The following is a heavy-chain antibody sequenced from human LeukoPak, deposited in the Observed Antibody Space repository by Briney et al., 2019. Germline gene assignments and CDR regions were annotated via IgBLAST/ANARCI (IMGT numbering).Heavy chain of an antibody. Sequence: GGSLRLSCAASGFTFSSYAMSWVRQAPGKGLEWVSAISGSGGSTYYADSVKGRFTISRDNSKNTLYLQMNSLRAEDTAVYYCAKFNPRGYYDFWSGYPDWGQGTLVTVSS. D-gene: IGHD3-3*01. J-gene: IGHJ4*02. CDR2: ISGSGGST. V-gene: IGHV3-23*01. CDR3: AKFNPRGYYDFWSGYPD. CDR1: GFTFSSYA.